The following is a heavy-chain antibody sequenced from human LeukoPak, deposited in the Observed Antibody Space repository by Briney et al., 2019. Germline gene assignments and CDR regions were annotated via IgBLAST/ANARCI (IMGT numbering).Heavy chain of an antibody. CDR1: GFTFSSYG. V-gene: IGHV3-30*02. D-gene: IGHD1-26*01. Sequence: PGGSLRLSCAASGFTFSSYGMHWVRPAPGKGLEWVAFIRYDGSNKHYADSVKGRFTISRDNSKNTLYLQMNSLRAEDAAVYYCAKDGGGSYYSYYYYMDVWGKGTTVTVSS. CDR2: IRYDGSNK. J-gene: IGHJ6*03. CDR3: AKDGGGSYYSYYYYMDV.